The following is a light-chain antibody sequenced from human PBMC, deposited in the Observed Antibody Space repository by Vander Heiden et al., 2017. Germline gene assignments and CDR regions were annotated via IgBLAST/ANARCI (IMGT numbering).Light chain of an antibody. CDR1: QDIRSD. CDR2: GAS. Sequence: AIQMTQSPSSLSASVGDRVTITCRASQDIRSDLGWYQKKPGTAPKLLIYGASTLQSEVPSRFSGGGSGTDFTLTISSLQPEDFATYYCLQVNNYPWSFGQGTNVDI. V-gene: IGKV1-6*01. CDR3: LQVNNYPWS. J-gene: IGKJ1*01.